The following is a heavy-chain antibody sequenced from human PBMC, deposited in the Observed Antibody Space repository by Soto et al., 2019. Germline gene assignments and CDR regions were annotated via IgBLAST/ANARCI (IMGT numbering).Heavy chain of an antibody. J-gene: IGHJ5*02. CDR2: ISTGSSYT. Sequence: GGSLRLSCAASGFTFSDYTMNWVRQAPGKGLEWVSFISTGSSYTYYADSVKGRFTISRDNAKNSLYLQMNSLRAEDTAVYHCVREQIYCSGGSCYSHNWFDPWGQGTQVTVSS. V-gene: IGHV3-21*01. CDR3: VREQIYCSGGSCYSHNWFDP. D-gene: IGHD2-15*01. CDR1: GFTFSDYT.